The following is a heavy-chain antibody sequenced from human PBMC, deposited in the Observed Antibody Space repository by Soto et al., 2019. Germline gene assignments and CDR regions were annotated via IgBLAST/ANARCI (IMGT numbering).Heavy chain of an antibody. CDR2: ILVDGRT. D-gene: IGHD2-8*02. J-gene: IGHJ3*02. CDR1: GFICSSYD. CDR3: AKATATGGGAFDI. V-gene: IGHV3-23*01. Sequence: GGSLRLSCAASGFICSSYDMSWVRQAPGKGLEWVSTILVDGRTFYVDSVKGRFTISRDSSKDTVYLQMNSLTAGDTALYYCAKATATGGGAFDICGQGTMVTVSS.